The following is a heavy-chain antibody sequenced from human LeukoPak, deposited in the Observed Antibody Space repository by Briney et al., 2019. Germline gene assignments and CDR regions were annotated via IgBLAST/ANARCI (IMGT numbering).Heavy chain of an antibody. CDR1: GFTFSSYA. CDR2: ISSNGGST. J-gene: IGHJ5*02. D-gene: IGHD1-26*01. CDR3: ARGAAGSYLSDWFDP. Sequence: GGSLRLSCAASGFTFSSYAMHWVRQAPGKGLEYVSAISSNGGSTYYANSVKGRFTISRDNSKNTLYLQMGSLRAEDMAVYYCARGAAGSYLSDWFDPWGQGTLVTVSS. V-gene: IGHV3-64*01.